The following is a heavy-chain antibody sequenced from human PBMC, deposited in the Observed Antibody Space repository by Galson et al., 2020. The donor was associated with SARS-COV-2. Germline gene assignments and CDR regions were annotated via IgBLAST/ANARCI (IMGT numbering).Heavy chain of an antibody. CDR2: IYHSGST. CDR1: GGSLSSGGYC. CDR3: ARIDSSSWYAGWFDP. Sequence: ETSETLSLTCAVSGGSLSSGGYCWSWIRQPPGKGLEWIGHIYHSGSTYYNQSLKSRSTMSLDRSKNQFSLRLSSVTAADTAVYYCARIDSSSWYAGWFDPWGQGTLVTVSS. J-gene: IGHJ5*02. D-gene: IGHD6-13*01. V-gene: IGHV4-30-2*01.